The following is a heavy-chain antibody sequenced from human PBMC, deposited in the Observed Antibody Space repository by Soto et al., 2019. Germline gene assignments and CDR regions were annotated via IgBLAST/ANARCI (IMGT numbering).Heavy chain of an antibody. J-gene: IGHJ4*02. CDR2: ISGSGGST. D-gene: IGHD6-13*01. CDR1: GLTFSNYA. V-gene: IGHV3-23*01. CDR3: AKDQGSSWYEIDY. Sequence: EVQLLESGRGLVQPGGSLRLSCAAPGLTFSNYAVTWVRQAPGKGLEWVSTISGSGGSTYYADSVKGRFTISRDNSKNTLYLQMNSLRAEDTAVYYCAKDQGSSWYEIDYWGQGTLVTVSS.